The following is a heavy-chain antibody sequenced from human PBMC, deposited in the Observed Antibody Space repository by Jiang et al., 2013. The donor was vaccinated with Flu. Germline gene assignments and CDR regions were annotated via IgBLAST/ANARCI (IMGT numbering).Heavy chain of an antibody. D-gene: IGHD1-26*01. CDR1: GGSISSSNW. J-gene: IGHJ4*02. Sequence: KPSGTLSLTCAVSGGSISSSNWWSWVRQPPGKGLEWIGEIYHSGSTNYNPSLKSRVTISVDKSKNQFSLKLSSVTAADTAVYYCARDSGSYLDPLGAFDYWGQGTLVTVSS. V-gene: IGHV4-4*02. CDR2: IYHSGST. CDR3: ARDSGSYLDPLGAFDY.